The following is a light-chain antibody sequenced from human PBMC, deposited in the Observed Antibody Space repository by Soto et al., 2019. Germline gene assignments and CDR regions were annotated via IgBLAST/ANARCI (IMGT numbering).Light chain of an antibody. Sequence: EIVLTQSPGTLSLSPGERATLSCRASQSVSSSLAWYQQKPGQAPRLLIYGASTRATGIPDRFSGSGSGTDFTLTISRLEPEDSAVYYCQQYGSSPTWTFGQGTKVDIK. CDR3: QQYGSSPTWT. CDR1: QSVSSS. V-gene: IGKV3-20*01. J-gene: IGKJ1*01. CDR2: GAS.